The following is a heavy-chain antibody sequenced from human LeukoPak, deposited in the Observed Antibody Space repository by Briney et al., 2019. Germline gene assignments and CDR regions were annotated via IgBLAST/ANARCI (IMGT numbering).Heavy chain of an antibody. CDR2: ISWNSGSI. CDR3: ARVTTGPYYYYGMDV. V-gene: IGHV3-9*01. D-gene: IGHD4-17*01. CDR1: GFTFDDYA. J-gene: IGHJ6*02. Sequence: PGGSLRLSCAASGFTFDDYAMHWVRQAPGKGLEWVSGISWNSGSIGYADSVKGRFTISRDNAKNSLYLQMNSLRAEDTAVYYCARVTTGPYYYYGMDVWGQGTTVTVSS.